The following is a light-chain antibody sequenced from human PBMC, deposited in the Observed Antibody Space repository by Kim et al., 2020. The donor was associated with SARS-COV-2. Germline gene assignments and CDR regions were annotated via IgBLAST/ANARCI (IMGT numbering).Light chain of an antibody. Sequence: QSALTQPRSVSGSPGQSVTISCTKTSSYVGSYDYVSWYQQHPGKAPKLIIYDVRKRPSGVPGRFSGPKSGDTASLTISGLQAEDEADYYCCSYVGDYTWMFGGGTKVTVL. J-gene: IGLJ3*02. CDR1: SSYVGSYDY. CDR3: CSYVGDYTWM. CDR2: DVR. V-gene: IGLV2-11*01.